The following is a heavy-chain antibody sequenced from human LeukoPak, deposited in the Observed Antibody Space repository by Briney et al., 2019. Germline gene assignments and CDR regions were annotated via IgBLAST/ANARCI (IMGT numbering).Heavy chain of an antibody. CDR1: RLPFSSYA. CDR3: AKDGYGDYGSDNY. V-gene: IGHV3-23*01. D-gene: IGHD4-17*01. Sequence: PGGSLRLSCAASRLPFSSYAMSWVRQAPGKGLEWVSAISESGTGTYYADSVKGRFTISRDNSKNTLYLQMNSLRAEDTAVYYCAKDGYGDYGSDNYWDQGTLVTVSS. J-gene: IGHJ4*02. CDR2: ISESGTGT.